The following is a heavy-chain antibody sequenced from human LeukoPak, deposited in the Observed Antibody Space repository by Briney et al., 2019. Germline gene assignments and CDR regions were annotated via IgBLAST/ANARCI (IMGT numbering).Heavy chain of an antibody. Sequence: GGSLRLSCTSSGFIFSSHWMNRVRQAPGKGPEWVASIKYDGSEQYYVDSVKGRFSISRDNTKNLLYLQMNSLRVEDTAVYYCARDYGWSFANWGQGTLVTVSS. V-gene: IGHV3-7*03. CDR2: IKYDGSEQ. J-gene: IGHJ4*02. CDR1: GFIFSSHW. D-gene: IGHD3-10*01. CDR3: ARDYGWSFAN.